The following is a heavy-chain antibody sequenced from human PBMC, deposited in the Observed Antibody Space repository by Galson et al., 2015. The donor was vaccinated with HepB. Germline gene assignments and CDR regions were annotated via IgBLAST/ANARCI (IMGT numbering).Heavy chain of an antibody. CDR3: ARAQGGAYYYDSSGYYDY. V-gene: IGHV1-18*01. J-gene: IGHJ4*02. CDR2: ISAYNGNT. D-gene: IGHD3-22*01. CDR1: GYTFTSYG. Sequence: SVKVSCKASGYTFTSYGISWVRQAPGQGLEWMGWISAYNGNTNYAQKLQGRVTMTTDTSTSTAYMELRSLRSDDTAVYYRARAQGGAYYYDSSGYYDYWGQGTLVTVSS.